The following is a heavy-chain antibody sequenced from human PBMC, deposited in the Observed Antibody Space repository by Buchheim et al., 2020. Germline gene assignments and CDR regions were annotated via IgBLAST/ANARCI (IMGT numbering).Heavy chain of an antibody. D-gene: IGHD6-19*01. CDR3: AKDPGWGTYSSGWYRGRGYYYYGMDV. V-gene: IGHV3-30*18. J-gene: IGHJ6*02. CDR1: GFTFSSYG. Sequence: QVQLVESGGGVVQPGRSLRLSCAASGFTFSSYGMHWVRQAPGKGLEWVAVISYDGSNKYYADSVKGRFTISRDNSKNTLYLQMNSLRAEDTAVYYCAKDPGWGTYSSGWYRGRGYYYYGMDVWGQGTT. CDR2: ISYDGSNK.